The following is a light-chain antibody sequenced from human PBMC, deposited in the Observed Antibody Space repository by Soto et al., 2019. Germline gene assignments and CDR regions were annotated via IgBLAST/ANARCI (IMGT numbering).Light chain of an antibody. CDR1: QSVSDW. V-gene: IGKV1-5*01. Sequence: IQMTQSPSTLSASVGDRVTITCRASQSVSDWLAWYQQKPGKAPKLLIYDASNLESAVPSRFSGSGSGTEFTLTISSLQPDDFATYYCQQYNSYTWTFGQGTKVDIK. J-gene: IGKJ1*01. CDR2: DAS. CDR3: QQYNSYTWT.